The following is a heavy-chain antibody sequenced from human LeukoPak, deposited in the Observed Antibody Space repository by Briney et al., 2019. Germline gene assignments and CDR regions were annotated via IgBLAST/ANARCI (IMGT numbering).Heavy chain of an antibody. V-gene: IGHV1-2*02. CDR2: INPNSGGT. Sequence: ASVKVSCKASGYTFTGYYMHWVRQAPGRGLEWMGWINPNSGGTNYAQKFQGRVTMTRDTSISTAYMELSRLRSDDTAVYYCAREFIAVAGTGGWGQGTLVTVSS. CDR3: AREFIAVAGTGG. D-gene: IGHD6-19*01. J-gene: IGHJ4*02. CDR1: GYTFTGYY.